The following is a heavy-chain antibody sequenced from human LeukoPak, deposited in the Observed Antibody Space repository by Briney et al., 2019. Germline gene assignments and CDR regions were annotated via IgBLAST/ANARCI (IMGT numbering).Heavy chain of an antibody. V-gene: IGHV3-48*03. CDR2: ISSSGTTI. D-gene: IGHD3-22*01. CDR3: ARGYFDSRGYYSPDTHDC. Sequence: GGSLRLSCAASGFIFSNYEMNWVRQAPGKGLEWVSYISSSGTTIYYGDSVMGRFTISRDNAMNSMYLQMNSLRAEYTAFYYCARGYFDSRGYYSPDTHDCWGQGTLVTVSS. CDR1: GFIFSNYE. J-gene: IGHJ4*02.